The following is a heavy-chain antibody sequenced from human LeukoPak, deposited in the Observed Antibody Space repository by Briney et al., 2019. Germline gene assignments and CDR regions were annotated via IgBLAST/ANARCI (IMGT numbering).Heavy chain of an antibody. J-gene: IGHJ6*02. CDR3: ARHVDGDYCYGMDV. V-gene: IGHV4-39*01. CDR1: GGSISSSSYY. CDR2: IYYSGST. D-gene: IGHD4-17*01. Sequence: PSETLSLTCTVSGGSISSSSYYWGWIRQPPGKGLEWIGSIYYSGSTYYNPSLKSRVTISVDTSKNQFSLKLSSVTAADTAVYYCARHVDGDYCYGMDVWGQGTTVTVSS.